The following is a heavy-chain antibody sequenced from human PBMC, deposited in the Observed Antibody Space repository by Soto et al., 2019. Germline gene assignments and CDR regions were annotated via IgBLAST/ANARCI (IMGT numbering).Heavy chain of an antibody. D-gene: IGHD3-10*01. CDR3: ARLVYDTRLNYMYFDF. Sequence: SETLSLTCAVYGGSFSGYYWRWIRQPPGKGLEWIGEIIHGGTANYNPSLERRVAISVDTSKNQFSLKLTSVTAADTAIYFCARLVYDTRLNYMYFDFWGQGTLVTVSS. CDR2: IIHGGTA. CDR1: GGSFSGYY. V-gene: IGHV4-34*12. J-gene: IGHJ4*02.